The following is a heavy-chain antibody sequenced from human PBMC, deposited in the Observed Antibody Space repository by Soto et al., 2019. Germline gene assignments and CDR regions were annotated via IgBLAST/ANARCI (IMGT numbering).Heavy chain of an antibody. Sequence: QVQLVQSGAEMQKPGSSVKVSCQSSGGTFNTYAMNWVRQAPGQGPEWMGDISPMFGAANYAPKFQGRVTITADEYTATSYMQLSSLTSEDTALYFCAREVQVHTPAFVYWGQGTLVTVSS. D-gene: IGHD3-10*01. CDR1: GGTFNTYA. J-gene: IGHJ4*02. CDR3: AREVQVHTPAFVY. V-gene: IGHV1-69*19. CDR2: ISPMFGAA.